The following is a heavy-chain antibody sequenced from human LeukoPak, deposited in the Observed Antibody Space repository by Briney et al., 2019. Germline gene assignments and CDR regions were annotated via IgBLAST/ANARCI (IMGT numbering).Heavy chain of an antibody. J-gene: IGHJ6*03. Sequence: GGSLRLSCAASGFTFSSYSMNWVRQAPGKGLEWVSSISSSSSYIYYADSVKGRFTISRDNAKNSLYLQMNSLRAEDTAVYYCARDWAIAAAGTNYYYYMDVWGKGTTVTVSS. CDR1: GFTFSSYS. V-gene: IGHV3-21*04. D-gene: IGHD6-13*01. CDR3: ARDWAIAAAGTNYYYYMDV. CDR2: ISSSSSYI.